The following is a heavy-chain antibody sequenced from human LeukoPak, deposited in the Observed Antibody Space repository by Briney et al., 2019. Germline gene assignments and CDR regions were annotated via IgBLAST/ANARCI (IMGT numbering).Heavy chain of an antibody. V-gene: IGHV4-59*01. Sequence: PSETLSLTCTVSGGSISSYYWSWIRQPPGKGLEWIGYIYYSGSTNYNPSLKSRVTISVDTSKNQFSLKLSSVTAADTAVYYCARDLEYYDSSGFPIYCYGMDVWGQGTTVTVSS. CDR2: IYYSGST. CDR1: GGSISSYY. CDR3: ARDLEYYDSSGFPIYCYGMDV. J-gene: IGHJ6*02. D-gene: IGHD3-22*01.